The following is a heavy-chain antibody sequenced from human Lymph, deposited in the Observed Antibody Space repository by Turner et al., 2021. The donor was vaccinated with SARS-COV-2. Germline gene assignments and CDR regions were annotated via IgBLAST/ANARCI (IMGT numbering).Heavy chain of an antibody. J-gene: IGHJ4*02. CDR3: AKGVRGAMIVVVIPYFDY. CDR2: ISGSGGDT. Sequence: EVQLLESGGGLVQPGGSLRPSCAASGFTLSSYAMSWVRQAPGKGLEWVSAISGSGGDTYYADSVKSRFTISRDNSKNTLYLQMNSLRAEDTAVYYCAKGVRGAMIVVVIPYFDYWGQGTLVTVSS. D-gene: IGHD3-22*01. V-gene: IGHV3-23*01. CDR1: GFTLSSYA.